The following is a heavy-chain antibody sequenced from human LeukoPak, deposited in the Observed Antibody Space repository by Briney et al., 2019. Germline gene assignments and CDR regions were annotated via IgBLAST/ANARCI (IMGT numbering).Heavy chain of an antibody. CDR1: GFSFDDYG. D-gene: IGHD3-10*01. CDR3: AKYVFSYGSGSYLAH. J-gene: IGHJ4*02. V-gene: IGHV3-23*01. CDR2: ISGSGKNT. Sequence: GGSLRLSCAASGFSFDDYGMSWVRQAPGKGLEWLSGISGSGKNTYYADSVKGRFIISRDNPKNTVYLQIKSLGAEDTAIYYCAKYVFSYGSGSYLAHWGQGTQVTVSS.